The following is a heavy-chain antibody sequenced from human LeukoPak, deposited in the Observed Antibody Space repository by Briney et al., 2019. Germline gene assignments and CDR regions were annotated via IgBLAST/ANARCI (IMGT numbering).Heavy chain of an antibody. Sequence: ASVKVSCKASGYTFTSYAMNWVRQAPGQGLEWMGWINTNTGNPTYAQGFTGRFVFSLDTSVSTAYLQISSLKAEDTAVYYCARDQSSSWSSYYYMDVWGKGTTVTVSS. CDR2: INTNTGNP. D-gene: IGHD6-6*01. CDR3: ARDQSSSWSSYYYMDV. CDR1: GYTFTSYA. V-gene: IGHV7-4-1*02. J-gene: IGHJ6*03.